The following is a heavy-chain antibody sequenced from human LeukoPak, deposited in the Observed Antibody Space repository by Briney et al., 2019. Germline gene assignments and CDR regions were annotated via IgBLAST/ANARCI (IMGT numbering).Heavy chain of an antibody. CDR3: ARGRLIVLMVYAINSFTGPFDP. V-gene: IGHV4-34*01. Sequence: SETLSPTCAVHGGSFSGYYWSWIRQPPGKGLEWSGEINHSGSTNYNPSLKSRVTISVDTSKNQFSLKLSSVTAADTAVYYCARGRLIVLMVYAINSFTGPFDPWGQGTLVTVSS. CDR2: INHSGST. D-gene: IGHD2-8*01. J-gene: IGHJ5*02. CDR1: GGSFSGYY.